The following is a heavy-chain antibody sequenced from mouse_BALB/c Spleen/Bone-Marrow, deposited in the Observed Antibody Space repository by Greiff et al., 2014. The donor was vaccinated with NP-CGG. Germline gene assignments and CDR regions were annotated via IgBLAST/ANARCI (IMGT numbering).Heavy chain of an antibody. CDR1: GFNIKDTY. J-gene: IGHJ2*01. CDR2: IDPANGNT. V-gene: IGHV14-3*02. CDR3: ASYVYGYYFDY. D-gene: IGHD2-2*01. Sequence: VQLKESGAELVKSGASVKLSCTASGFNIKDTYMHWVKQRPEQGLEWIGRIDPANGNTKYDPKFQGKATITADTSSSTAYLQLSSLTSEDTAVYYCASYVYGYYFDYWGQGTTLTVSS.